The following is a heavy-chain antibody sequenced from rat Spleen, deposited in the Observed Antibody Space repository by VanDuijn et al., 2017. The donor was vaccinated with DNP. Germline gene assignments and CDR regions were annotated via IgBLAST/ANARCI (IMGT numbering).Heavy chain of an antibody. CDR3: ARWGLRVY. CDR1: GYSITSNY. D-gene: IGHD1-11*01. CDR2: VNSAGNT. Sequence: EVQLQESGPGLVKPSQSLSLTCSVTGYSITSNYWGWIRKFPGNNMEWMGSVNSAGNTNYNPSLKSRISIIRDTSKNQFFLQVNSVTTEDTATYYCARWGLRVYWGQGVMVTVSS. V-gene: IGHV3-3*01. J-gene: IGHJ2*01.